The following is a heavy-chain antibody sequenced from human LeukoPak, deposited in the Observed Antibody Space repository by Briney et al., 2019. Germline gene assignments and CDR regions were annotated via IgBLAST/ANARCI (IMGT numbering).Heavy chain of an antibody. CDR1: GFTFSSYW. CDR3: ASASSHRIAAGGDY. J-gene: IGHJ4*02. V-gene: IGHV3-74*01. Sequence: GGSLRLSCAASGFTFSSYWMHWVRQAPGKGLVWVSRINSDGSSRNYADSVKGRFTISRDNAKNTLYLQMNSLRAEDTAVYYCASASSHRIAAGGDYWGQGTLVTVSS. D-gene: IGHD6-13*01. CDR2: INSDGSSR.